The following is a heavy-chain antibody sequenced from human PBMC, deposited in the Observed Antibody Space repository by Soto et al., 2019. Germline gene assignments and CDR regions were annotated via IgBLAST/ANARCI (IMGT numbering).Heavy chain of an antibody. CDR3: ASSLGYCRGGSCYPHYFDY. J-gene: IGHJ4*02. CDR2: ISSSSSYI. V-gene: IGHV3-21*01. CDR1: GFTFSSYS. Sequence: EVQLVESGGGLVKPGGSLRLSCAASGFTFSSYSMNWVRQAPGKGLEWVSSISSSSSYIYYADSVKGRFTISRDNAKNSLYLQMNSLRAEDTAVYYCASSLGYCRGGSCYPHYFDYWGQGTLVTVSS. D-gene: IGHD2-15*01.